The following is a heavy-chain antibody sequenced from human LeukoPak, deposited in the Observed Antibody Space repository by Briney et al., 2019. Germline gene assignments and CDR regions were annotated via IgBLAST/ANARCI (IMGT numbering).Heavy chain of an antibody. Sequence: GGSLRLSCAASGFTFSSYTMHWVRQAPGKGLEWVAVISYDGSNKYYADSVKGRFTISRDNSKNTLYLQMNSLRAEDTAVYYCARPLTGRPPYYYYYYGMDVWGQGTTVTVSS. D-gene: IGHD3-9*01. CDR2: ISYDGSNK. V-gene: IGHV3-30*04. CDR3: ARPLTGRPPYYYYYYGMDV. CDR1: GFTFSSYT. J-gene: IGHJ6*02.